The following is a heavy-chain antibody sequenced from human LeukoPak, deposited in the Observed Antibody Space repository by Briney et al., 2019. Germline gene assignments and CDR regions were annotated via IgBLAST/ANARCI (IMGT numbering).Heavy chain of an antibody. CDR2: IYHSGST. D-gene: IGHD2-2*01. V-gene: IGHV4-30-2*01. CDR3: ARVLPAARGGWFDP. CDR1: GGSISSGGYS. Sequence: SQTLSLTCAVSGGSISSGGYSWSWIRQPPGKGLEWIGYIYHSGSTYYNPSLKSRVTISVDRSKNQFSLKLSSVTAADTAVYYCARVLPAARGGWFDPWGQGTLVTVSS. J-gene: IGHJ5*02.